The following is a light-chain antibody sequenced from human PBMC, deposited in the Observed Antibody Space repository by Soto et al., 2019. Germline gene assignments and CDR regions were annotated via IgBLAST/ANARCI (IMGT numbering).Light chain of an antibody. Sequence: DIQMTQSPSSLPVTFGDRVSITCRASGTIDNYVYWYQQKPGRAPELLVYATSSLQSGVPSRFSGGGSGTHFTLTISGLQPEDFATYFCQQSYNPPITFGQGTRLEIK. J-gene: IGKJ5*01. CDR3: QQSYNPPIT. V-gene: IGKV1-39*01. CDR2: ATS. CDR1: GTIDNY.